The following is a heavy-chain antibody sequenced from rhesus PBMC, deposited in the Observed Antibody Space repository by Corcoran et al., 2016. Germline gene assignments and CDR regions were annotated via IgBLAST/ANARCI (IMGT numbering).Heavy chain of an antibody. Sequence: QVQLQESGPGLVKPSETLSLTCAVSGGSINSNYWSWSRQPPGKGLAWIGRISGRGGRTNTNPSLKSRVTISTATSKNQFSLKLSCVTAADTAGYYWARRSNIVVVFTAVPTYFDYWGQGVLVTVSS. CDR3: ARRSNIVVVFTAVPTYFDY. D-gene: IGHD2-27*01. V-gene: IGHV4-173*01. J-gene: IGHJ4*01. CDR1: GGSINSNY. CDR2: ISGRGGRT.